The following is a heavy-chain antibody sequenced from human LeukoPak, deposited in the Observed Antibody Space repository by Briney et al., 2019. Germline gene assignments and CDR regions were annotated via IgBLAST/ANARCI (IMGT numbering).Heavy chain of an antibody. CDR1: GFTFSSYT. V-gene: IGHV3-48*04. Sequence: GGSLRLSCAASGFTFSSYTMNWVRQAPGKGLEWVSYIDLSGSTLYYVDSVKGRFTISRDNAKNSLYLQMNSLRAEDTAVYYCARGGLYYCSSTSCYNYWGQGTLVTVSS. J-gene: IGHJ4*02. CDR3: ARGGLYYCSSTSCYNY. CDR2: IDLSGSTL. D-gene: IGHD2-2*02.